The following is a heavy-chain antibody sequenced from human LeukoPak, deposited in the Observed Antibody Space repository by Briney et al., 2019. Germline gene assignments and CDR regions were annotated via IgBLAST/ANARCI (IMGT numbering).Heavy chain of an antibody. V-gene: IGHV3-23*01. CDR3: AKEPGFLPNEVVVAANSYFDY. D-gene: IGHD2-15*01. CDR1: GFTFSSYA. Sequence: PGGSLRLSCAASGFTFSSYAMSWVRQAPGKGLEWVSAISGSGGSTYYADSVKGRFTIPRDNSKNTLYLQMNSLRAEDTAVYYCAKEPGFLPNEVVVAANSYFDYWGQGTLVTVSS. J-gene: IGHJ4*02. CDR2: ISGSGGST.